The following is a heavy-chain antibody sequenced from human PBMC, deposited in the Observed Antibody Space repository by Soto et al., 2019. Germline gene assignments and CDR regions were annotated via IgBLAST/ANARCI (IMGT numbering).Heavy chain of an antibody. J-gene: IGHJ4*02. CDR3: GRGRSGQIVVFY. V-gene: IGHV1-2*02. D-gene: IGHD1-26*01. CDR2: IGPESGAT. CDR1: GYTFTGHY. Sequence: ASVKVSCKASGYTFTGHYIHWVRQAPEQGPEWMGEIGPESGATRYAQKFQGRVTMTGDMSITTVYMELNNLSPDDTAVYYCGRGRSGQIVVFYWGQGTPVTVSS.